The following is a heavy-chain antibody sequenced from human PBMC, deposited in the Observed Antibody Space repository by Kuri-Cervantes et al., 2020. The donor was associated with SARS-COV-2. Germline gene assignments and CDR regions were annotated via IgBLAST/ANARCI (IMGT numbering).Heavy chain of an antibody. CDR1: GFTISSYS. CDR3: GSWRNFDYGDYAIYDDYGMDI. J-gene: IGHJ6*02. Sequence: GEALNIYYAASGFTISSYSQNWVRQAPGKGLEWVSYISSSSSTIYYSDSVNGRFTISRGNAKNSLYLQMNSLRDDDTAVYYCGSWRNFDYGDYAIYDDYGMDIWGQGTTVTVSS. D-gene: IGHD4-17*01. CDR2: ISSSSSTI. V-gene: IGHV3-48*02.